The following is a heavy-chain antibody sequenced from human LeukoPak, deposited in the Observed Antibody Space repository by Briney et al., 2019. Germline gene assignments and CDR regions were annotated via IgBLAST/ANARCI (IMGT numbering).Heavy chain of an antibody. Sequence: PGGSLRLSCAASGFAFSSYSMNWVRQAPGKGLEWVSYISSSSSTIYYADSVKGRFTISRDNAKNSLYLQMNSLRAEDTAVYYCASLDSSGYYSVRYWGQGTLVTVSS. J-gene: IGHJ4*02. D-gene: IGHD3-22*01. CDR3: ASLDSSGYYSVRY. CDR1: GFAFSSYS. CDR2: ISSSSSTI. V-gene: IGHV3-48*01.